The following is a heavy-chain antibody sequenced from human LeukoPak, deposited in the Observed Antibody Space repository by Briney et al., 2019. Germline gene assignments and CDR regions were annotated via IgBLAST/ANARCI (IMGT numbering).Heavy chain of an antibody. J-gene: IGHJ6*02. CDR1: VGSISSSSYY. CDR3: ARDKYCSSTSCYQTGGMDV. CDR2: MFYSGNT. D-gene: IGHD2-2*01. V-gene: IGHV4-39*07. Sequence: PSETLSLTCAVSVGSISSSSYYWAWIRQPPGKGLEWVGSMFYSGNTYYNPSLKSRVTISENTSKNQFSLKLSSVTAADTAVYYCARDKYCSSTSCYQTGGMDVWGQGTTVTVSS.